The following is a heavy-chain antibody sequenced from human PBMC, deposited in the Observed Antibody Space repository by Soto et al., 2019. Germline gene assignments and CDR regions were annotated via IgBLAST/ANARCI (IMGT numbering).Heavy chain of an antibody. CDR1: GFTFSSYW. CDR2: IKGDGIST. D-gene: IGHD3-10*01. V-gene: IGHV3-74*01. CDR3: ARGAMGNYYNDY. Sequence: EVQLVESGGGLVQSGGSLRLSCAASGFTFSSYWMHWVRQAPGKGLVWVSRIKGDGISTNYADSVKGRLTISRDKAKDTVFLQRNGLSADDTAVYYCARGAMGNYYNDYWGQGTLVTVSS. J-gene: IGHJ4*02.